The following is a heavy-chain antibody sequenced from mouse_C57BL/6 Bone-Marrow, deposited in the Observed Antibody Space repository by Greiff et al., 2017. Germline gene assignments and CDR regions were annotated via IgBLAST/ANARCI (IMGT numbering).Heavy chain of an antibody. CDR1: GYTFTSYW. CDR3: ARGLFDY. V-gene: IGHV1-69*01. Sequence: QVLLQQPGAELVMPGASVKLSCKASGYTFTSYWMHWVKQRPGQGLEWIGEIDPSDIYTTYNQKFKGKSTLTVDKSSSTAYMQLSSLTSDDSAVYYCARGLFDYWGQGTTLTVSS. CDR2: IDPSDIYT. J-gene: IGHJ2*01.